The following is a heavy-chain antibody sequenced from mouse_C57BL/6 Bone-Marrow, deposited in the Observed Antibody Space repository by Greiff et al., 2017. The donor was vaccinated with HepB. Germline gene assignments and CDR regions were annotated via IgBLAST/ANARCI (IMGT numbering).Heavy chain of an antibody. Sequence: LQESGPELVKPGASVKISCKASGYAFSSSWMNWVKQRPGKGLEWIGRIYPGDGDTNYNGKFKGKATLTADKSSSTAYMQLSSLTSEDSAVYFGARSGLTGTFAYWGQGTLVTVSA. CDR3: ARSGLTGTFAY. CDR1: GYAFSSSW. D-gene: IGHD4-1*01. J-gene: IGHJ3*01. V-gene: IGHV1-82*01. CDR2: IYPGDGDT.